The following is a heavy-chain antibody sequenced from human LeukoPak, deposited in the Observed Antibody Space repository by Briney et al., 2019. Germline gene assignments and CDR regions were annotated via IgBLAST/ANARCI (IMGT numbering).Heavy chain of an antibody. Sequence: GGSLRLSCAASGFTFSDYYMSWIRQAPGKGLEWVSAISGSGGSTYYADSVKGRFTISRDNSKNTLYLQMNSLRAEDTAVYYCASGKTYSSGWYFGNYWGQGTLVTVSS. D-gene: IGHD6-19*01. CDR2: ISGSGGST. CDR1: GFTFSDYY. V-gene: IGHV3-23*01. CDR3: ASGKTYSSGWYFGNY. J-gene: IGHJ4*02.